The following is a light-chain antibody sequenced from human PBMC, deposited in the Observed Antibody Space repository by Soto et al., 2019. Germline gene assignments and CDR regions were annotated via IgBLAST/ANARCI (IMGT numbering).Light chain of an antibody. CDR1: QSVSSN. CDR2: GAS. Sequence: EIVMTQSPATLSVSPGERATLSCRASQSVSSNLAWYQQKPGQAPRLLIYGASTRATSIPARFSGSGSGTEFTITISSLQSEDFAIYYCQQYNNWPRTFGPGTKVDIK. J-gene: IGKJ3*01. CDR3: QQYNNWPRT. V-gene: IGKV3-15*01.